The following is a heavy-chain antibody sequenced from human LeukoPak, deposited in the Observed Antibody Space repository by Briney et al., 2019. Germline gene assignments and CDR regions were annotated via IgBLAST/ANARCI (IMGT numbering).Heavy chain of an antibody. D-gene: IGHD6-13*01. CDR3: ARYPGIAAAGY. CDR1: GFTFSSYS. CDR2: ISSSSSYI. J-gene: IGHJ4*02. V-gene: IGHV3-21*01. Sequence: GGSLGLSCAASGFTFSSYSMNWVRQAPGKGLEWVSSISSSSSYIYYADSVKGRFTISRDNAKNSLYLQMNSLRAEDTAVYYCARYPGIAAAGYWGQGTLVTVSS.